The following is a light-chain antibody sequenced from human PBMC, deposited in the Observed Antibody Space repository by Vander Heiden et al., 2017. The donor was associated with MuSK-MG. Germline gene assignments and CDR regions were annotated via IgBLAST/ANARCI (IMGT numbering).Light chain of an antibody. J-gene: IGLJ2*01. CDR3: QSYDSSLSGVV. Sequence: QSVLTQPPSVSEAPGQTVTISCTGSSTDIGPGYDVNWYQQLPGTAPKLLIYGNSNRPSGVPDRFSGSKSGTSASLAITGLQAEDEADYYCQSYDSSLSGVVFGGGTKLTVL. CDR2: GNS. V-gene: IGLV1-40*01. CDR1: STDIGPGYD.